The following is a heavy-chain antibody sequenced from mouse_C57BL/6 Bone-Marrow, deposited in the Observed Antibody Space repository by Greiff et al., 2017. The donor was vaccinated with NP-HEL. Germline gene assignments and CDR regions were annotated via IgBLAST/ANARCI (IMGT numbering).Heavy chain of an antibody. V-gene: IGHV1-69*01. D-gene: IGHD1-1*01. CDR1: GYTFTSYW. CDR2: IDPSDSYT. J-gene: IGHJ1*01. Sequence: QVQLQQPGAELVMPGASVKLSCKASGYTFTSYWMHWVKQRPGQGLEWIGEIDPSDSYTNYNQKFKGKSTLTVDKSSSTAYMQLSSLTSEDSAVYYCATSYGSSFPGGAGTAVTVSA. CDR3: ATSYGSSFP.